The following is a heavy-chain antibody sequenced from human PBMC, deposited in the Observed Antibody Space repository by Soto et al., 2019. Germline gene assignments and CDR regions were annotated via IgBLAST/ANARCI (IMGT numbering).Heavy chain of an antibody. CDR1: GFTFSSYA. V-gene: IGHV3-30-3*01. J-gene: IGHJ6*02. D-gene: IGHD2-2*03. Sequence: GGSLRLSCAASGFTFSSYAMHWVRQAPGKGLEWVAVISYDGSNKYYADSVKGRFTISRDNSKNTLYLQMNSLRAEDTAVYYCARECVDIVVVPAAKGYYYYGMDVWGPVTKVTVSS. CDR3: ARECVDIVVVPAAKGYYYYGMDV. CDR2: ISYDGSNK.